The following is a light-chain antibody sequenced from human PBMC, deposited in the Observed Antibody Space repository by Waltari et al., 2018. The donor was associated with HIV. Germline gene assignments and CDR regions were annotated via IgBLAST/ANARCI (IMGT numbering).Light chain of an antibody. CDR3: CSYAGSSNWV. CDR1: SSDVGSYNL. J-gene: IGLJ3*02. V-gene: IGLV2-23*01. Sequence: QSALTQPASVSWSPGQSITISCTGRSSDVGSYNLVSWYQQHPGKAPKLMIYGGIKRPSGVSNRFAGSKSGNTASLTIAGLQAEDEADYYCCSYAGSSNWVFGGGTKLTVL. CDR2: GGI.